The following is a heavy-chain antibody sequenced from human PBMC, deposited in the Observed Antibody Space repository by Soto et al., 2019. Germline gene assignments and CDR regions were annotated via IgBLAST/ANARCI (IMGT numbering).Heavy chain of an antibody. J-gene: IGHJ3*02. CDR1: GFTFSSYG. CDR3: ATSNVEMAPLGAFDI. Sequence: GGSLRLSCAASGFTFSSYGMHWVRQAPGKGLEWVAVISYDGSNKYYADSVKGRFTISRDNSKNTLYLQMNSLRAEDTAVYYCATSNVEMAPLGAFDIWGQGTMVTVSS. V-gene: IGHV3-30*03. CDR2: ISYDGSNK. D-gene: IGHD2-2*01.